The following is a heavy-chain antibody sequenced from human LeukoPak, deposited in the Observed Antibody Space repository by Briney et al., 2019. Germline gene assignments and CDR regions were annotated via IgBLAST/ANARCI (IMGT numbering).Heavy chain of an antibody. V-gene: IGHV4-59*01. CDR3: ARSYYGSGGYLQGYSFDP. J-gene: IGHJ5*02. D-gene: IGHD3-10*01. CDR2: IYYSGST. Sequence: SETLSLTCTVSGGSISSYYWSWIRQPPGKGLEWIGYIYYSGSTNYNPSLKSRVTISVDTSKNQFSLKLSSVTAADTAVYYCARSYYGSGGYLQGYSFDPWGQGTLVTVSS. CDR1: GGSISSYY.